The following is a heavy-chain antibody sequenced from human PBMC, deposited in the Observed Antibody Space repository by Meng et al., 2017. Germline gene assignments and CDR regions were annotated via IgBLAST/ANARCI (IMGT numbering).Heavy chain of an antibody. V-gene: IGHV2-5*02. Sequence: MTLKESGPTLLKHPPPLTMTCTFSAFSLSTSGVGVCWSRQPPGKVLELLALIYWDDDKRYSSSLKSRLTITKDSYKTQVVLTMTNMDPVDTAKYYCAHSYGSNFDYWGQGTLVTVSS. CDR1: AFSLSTSGVG. D-gene: IGHD3-10*01. J-gene: IGHJ4*02. CDR2: IYWDDDK. CDR3: AHSYGSNFDY.